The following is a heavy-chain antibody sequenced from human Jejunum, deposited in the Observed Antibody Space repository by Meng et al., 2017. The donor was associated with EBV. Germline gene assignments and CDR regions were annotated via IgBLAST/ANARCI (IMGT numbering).Heavy chain of an antibody. V-gene: IGHV1-69*06. D-gene: IGHD2-21*01. CDR1: GDTFTSHG. CDR3: ARLFCGDDCFSTYYFDS. Sequence: VELVQSGAEVKQPGSSVKLSCKASGDTFTSHGVGWVRLAPGQGPEWLGGIIPVFGTANYPLRFQDRVTITADKSTNTGYMELGGLRSDDTAVYYCARLFCGDDCFSTYYFDSWGQGTLVTVSS. CDR2: IIPVFGTA. J-gene: IGHJ4*02.